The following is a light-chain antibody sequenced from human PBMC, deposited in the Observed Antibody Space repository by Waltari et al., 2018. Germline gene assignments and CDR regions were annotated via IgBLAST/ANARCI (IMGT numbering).Light chain of an antibody. CDR1: QSVSNY. J-gene: IGKJ4*01. CDR3: QQRGNGLT. Sequence: EIVLTQSPATLSLSPGERATLSCRASQSVSNYLAWYQQKPGQAPRLIIYDASTRATGTPARFSGSGSGTDFSLTISSLEPEDFAVYYCQQRGNGLTFGGGTKVEIK. V-gene: IGKV3-11*01. CDR2: DAS.